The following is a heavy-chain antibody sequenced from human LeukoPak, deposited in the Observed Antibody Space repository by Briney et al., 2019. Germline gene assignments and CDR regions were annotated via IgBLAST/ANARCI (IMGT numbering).Heavy chain of an antibody. J-gene: IGHJ4*02. CDR3: ARDLVFDY. D-gene: IGHD2-8*02. Sequence: SETLSLTCTVSGGSISSGDYYWSWIRQPPGKGLEWIGYIYYSGSTYYNPPLKSRVTISVDTPKNQFSLKLSSVTAADTAVYYCARDLVFDYWGQGTLVTVSS. CDR1: GGSISSGDYY. CDR2: IYYSGST. V-gene: IGHV4-30-4*01.